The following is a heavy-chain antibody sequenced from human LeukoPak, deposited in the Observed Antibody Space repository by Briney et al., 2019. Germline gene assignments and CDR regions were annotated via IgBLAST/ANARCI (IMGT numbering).Heavy chain of an antibody. CDR1: GFTFRNYW. J-gene: IGHJ6*03. V-gene: IGHV3-7*01. Sequence: GWSLRLSCASSGFTFRNYWMTWVGQAPGKEREWVAEIKEDGSEKHYVDSVKGRFTIPRDNTKNSVFLQMNSLRAEETAVYYCAKFGDHYMDVWRKGTTVTVSS. CDR3: AKFGDHYMDV. CDR2: IKEDGSEK. D-gene: IGHD4-17*01.